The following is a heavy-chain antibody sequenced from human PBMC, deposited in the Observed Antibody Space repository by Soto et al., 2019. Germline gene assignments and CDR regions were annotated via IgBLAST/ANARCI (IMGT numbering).Heavy chain of an antibody. V-gene: IGHV4-59*13. J-gene: IGHJ6*02. Sequence: QVQLQESGPGLVKPSETLSLTCTVSGGSMSSYYWTWIRQPPGKGLEWIGYIDHSGSTNYNPPLKSRVTISIDTSNNQFSLKMSSVTAADTDVYYCAREYSGTYYTHYYGLDVWGQGATVTVSS. CDR2: IDHSGST. D-gene: IGHD1-26*01. CDR1: GGSMSSYY. CDR3: AREYSGTYYTHYYGLDV.